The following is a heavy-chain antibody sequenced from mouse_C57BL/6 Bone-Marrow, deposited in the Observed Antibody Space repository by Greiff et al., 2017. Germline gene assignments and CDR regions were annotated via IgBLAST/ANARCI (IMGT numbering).Heavy chain of an antibody. V-gene: IGHV1-72*01. D-gene: IGHD2-3*01. CDR3: ARPIYGGYYDWYVDV. CDR1: GYTFTSYW. J-gene: IGHJ1*03. Sequence: QVQLQQPGAELVKPGASVKLSCKASGYTFTSYWMHWVKQRPGRGLEWIGRIDPNSGGTKYNEKFKSKATLTVDKPSSTAYMQLSSLTSEDSAVYYGARPIYGGYYDWYVDVWGTGTTVTVSS. CDR2: IDPNSGGT.